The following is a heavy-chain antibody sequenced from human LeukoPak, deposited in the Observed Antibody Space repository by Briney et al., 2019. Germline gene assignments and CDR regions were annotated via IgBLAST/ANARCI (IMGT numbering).Heavy chain of an antibody. Sequence: PGGSLRLSCAASGFTFSDYYMSWIRQAPGKGLEWVSYISSSGSNKYYAGSVKGRFTISRDNSKNTLYLQMNSLRAEDTAVYYCAKGYYYGSGSYYLLDYWGQGTLVTVSS. CDR1: GFTFSDYY. D-gene: IGHD3-10*01. J-gene: IGHJ4*02. CDR3: AKGYYYGSGSYYLLDY. CDR2: ISSSGSNK. V-gene: IGHV3-11*01.